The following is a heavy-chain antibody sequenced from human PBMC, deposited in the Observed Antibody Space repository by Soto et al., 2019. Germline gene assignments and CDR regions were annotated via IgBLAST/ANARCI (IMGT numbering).Heavy chain of an antibody. D-gene: IGHD3-22*01. CDR1: GYTFTSYG. CDR3: ARRQHYYDSSGYSNWFDP. CDR2: ISAYNGNT. Sequence: ASVKVSCKASGYTFTSYGISWVRQAHGQGLEWMGWISAYNGNTNYAQKLQGRVTMTTDTSTSTAYMELRSLRSDDTAVYYCARRQHYYDSSGYSNWFDPWGQGTLVTVSS. J-gene: IGHJ5*02. V-gene: IGHV1-18*04.